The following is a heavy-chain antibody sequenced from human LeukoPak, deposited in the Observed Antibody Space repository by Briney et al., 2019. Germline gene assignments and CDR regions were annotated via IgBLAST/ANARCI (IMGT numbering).Heavy chain of an antibody. J-gene: IGHJ6*03. V-gene: IGHV4-34*03. CDR2: INHSGST. CDR1: GGSFSGYY. CDR3: SRLPRNYYYYYMDV. Sequence: SETLSLTCAVYGGSFSGYYWSWIRQPPGKGLEWIGEINHSGSTNYNPSLKSRVTISVDTSKNQFSLKLSSVTAADTAVYYCSRLPRNYYYYYMDVWGKGTTVTVSS. D-gene: IGHD4-11*01.